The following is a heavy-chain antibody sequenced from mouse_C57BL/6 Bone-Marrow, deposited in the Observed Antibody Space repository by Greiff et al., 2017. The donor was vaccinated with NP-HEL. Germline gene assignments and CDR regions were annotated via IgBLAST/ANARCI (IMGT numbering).Heavy chain of an antibody. CDR2: INPSSGYT. CDR1: GYTFTSYW. V-gene: IGHV1-7*01. D-gene: IGHD1-1*01. J-gene: IGHJ3*01. CDR3: AREDYEGFAY. Sequence: QVQLKQSGAELAKPGASVKLSCKASGYTFTSYWMHWVKQRPGQGLEWIGYINPSSGYTKYNQKFKDKATLTADKSSRTAYMQLSSLTYEDSAVYYCAREDYEGFAYWGQGTLVTVSA.